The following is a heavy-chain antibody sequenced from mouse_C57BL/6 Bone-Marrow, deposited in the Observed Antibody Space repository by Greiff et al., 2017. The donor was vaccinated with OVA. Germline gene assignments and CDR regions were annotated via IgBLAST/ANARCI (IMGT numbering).Heavy chain of an antibody. CDR1: GFTFTDYY. Sequence: VQLQQSGPVLVKPGPSVKISCKASGFTFTDYYMHWVKQSHGKSLEWIGLVYPYNGGTSYNQKFKGKATLTVDTSSSTAYMEINSLSSEDSAVYYCARGGDFYDRSHWYFHVWGTVTTVTISS. D-gene: IGHD1-1*01. V-gene: IGHV1-36*01. CDR2: VYPYNGGT. J-gene: IGHJ1*03. CDR3: ARGGDFYDRSHWYFHV.